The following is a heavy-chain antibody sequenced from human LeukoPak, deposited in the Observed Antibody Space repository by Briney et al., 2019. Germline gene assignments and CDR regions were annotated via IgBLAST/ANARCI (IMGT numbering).Heavy chain of an antibody. J-gene: IGHJ5*02. CDR1: GGSISSYY. CDR2: IYTSGST. D-gene: IGHD2-15*01. CDR3: ARDSGYRSGGSCYSHSNWFDP. Sequence: KPSETLSLTCTASGGSISSYYWSWIRQPAGKGLEWIGRIYTSGSTNYNPSLKSRVTMSVDTSKNQFSLKLSSVTAADTAVYYCARDSGYRSGGSCYSHSNWFDPWGQGTLVTVSS. V-gene: IGHV4-4*07.